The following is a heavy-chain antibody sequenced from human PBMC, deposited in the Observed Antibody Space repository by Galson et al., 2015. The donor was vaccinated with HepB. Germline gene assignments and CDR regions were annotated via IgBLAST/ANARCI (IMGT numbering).Heavy chain of an antibody. J-gene: IGHJ4*01. D-gene: IGHD6-19*01. CDR2: ITTSGDNT. CDR3: AKVFPEKTDGWYRQALYYFDS. V-gene: IGHV3-23*01. Sequence: SLRLSCAASGFPFSYYAMTWVRQAPGKGLEWVSAITTSGDNTYSADSLKGRFSISRDNSKNTVFLQMNSLRADDTAIYFCAKVFPEKTDGWYRQALYYFDSWGHGTWVTVSS. CDR1: GFPFSYYA.